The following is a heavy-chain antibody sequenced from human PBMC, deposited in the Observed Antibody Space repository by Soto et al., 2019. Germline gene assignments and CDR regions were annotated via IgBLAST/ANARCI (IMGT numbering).Heavy chain of an antibody. CDR3: ARVDCSTTTCYYYGFDV. V-gene: IGHV3-30-3*01. D-gene: IGHD2-2*01. CDR2: ISYDGSDK. Sequence: LRLSCAASGFDFSGYTIHWVRQAPGKGLEWVAVISYDGSDKYYADSVKGRFTISRDNAKKTLYLQMNSLTIEDTAVYYCARVDCSTTTCYYYGFDVWGQGTTVTVSS. CDR1: GFDFSGYT. J-gene: IGHJ6*02.